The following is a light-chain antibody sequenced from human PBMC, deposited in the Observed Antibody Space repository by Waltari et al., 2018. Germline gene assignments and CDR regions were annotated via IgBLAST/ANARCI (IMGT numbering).Light chain of an antibody. CDR2: YNN. J-gene: IGLJ3*02. V-gene: IGLV1-44*01. Sequence: QSVMTQAPSASGTPGQRVISSCSGRRSNIGNNPDKCYQQVPGTAPKLLIFYNNERPSGVPDRLSGSKSGTSASLAISGLQSEDEADYYCASWDDGLNGWVFGGGTRLTVL. CDR1: RSNIGNNP. CDR3: ASWDDGLNGWV.